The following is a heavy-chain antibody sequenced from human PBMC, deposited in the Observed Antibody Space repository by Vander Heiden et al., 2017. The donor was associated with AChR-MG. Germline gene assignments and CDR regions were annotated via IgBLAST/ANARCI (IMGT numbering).Heavy chain of an antibody. CDR2: INPTGDST. D-gene: IGHD3-3*01. CDR1: GYRHTTYK. J-gene: IGHJ6*02. V-gene: IGHV1-46*03. Sequence: QMQLVQSGAEVKKPGASVKIACKASGYRHTTYKMNWVRQAPGQGLEWMGIINPTGDSTNYAQKFQGRVTMTRDTSTSTVYMELNSLRSDDTAVYYCASQGVLQFLEWLGGMDVWGPGTTVTVSS. CDR3: ASQGVLQFLEWLGGMDV.